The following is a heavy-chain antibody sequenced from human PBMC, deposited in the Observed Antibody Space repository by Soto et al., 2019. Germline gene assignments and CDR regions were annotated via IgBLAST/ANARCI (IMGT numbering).Heavy chain of an antibody. D-gene: IGHD3-10*01. V-gene: IGHV4-31*03. CDR1: GGSISSGGYY. Sequence: QVQLQESGPGLVKPSQTLSLTFTVSGGSISSGGYYWSWIRQHPGKGQEWIGYIYYSGTTFYNPSLKSRVTTSVDTSKNQFSLTLSSVTAADTAVYFCARGYYYVSGTIILDYWGQGTLVTVSS. CDR3: ARGYYYVSGTIILDY. CDR2: IYYSGTT. J-gene: IGHJ4*02.